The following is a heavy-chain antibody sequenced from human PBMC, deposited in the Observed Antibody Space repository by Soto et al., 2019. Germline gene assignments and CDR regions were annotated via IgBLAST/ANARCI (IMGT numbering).Heavy chain of an antibody. Sequence: EVQLVESGGGLVQPGRSLRLSCAASGFKFDDYAMHWVRQAPGKGLEWVAGISWNSGGIVYADSVKGRFTISRDNAKRSLSLQMNSLRAEDTAFYYCAKYCIAVAGFNGMDVWGQGTTVTVSS. J-gene: IGHJ6*02. CDR3: AKYCIAVAGFNGMDV. CDR1: GFKFDDYA. CDR2: ISWNSGGI. V-gene: IGHV3-9*01. D-gene: IGHD6-19*01.